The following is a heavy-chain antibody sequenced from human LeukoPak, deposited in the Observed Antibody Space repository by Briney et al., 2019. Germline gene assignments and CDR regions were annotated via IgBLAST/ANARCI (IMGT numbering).Heavy chain of an antibody. CDR1: GYTFTGYY. Sequence: SCKASGYTFTGYYMHWVRQAPGKGLEWVAVIWYDGSNKYYADSVKGRFTISRDNSKNTLYLQMNSLRAEGTAVYYCARDTEGYGDYGWFDPWGQGTLVTVSS. CDR3: ARDTEGYGDYGWFDP. CDR2: IWYDGSNK. J-gene: IGHJ5*02. D-gene: IGHD4-17*01. V-gene: IGHV3-33*01.